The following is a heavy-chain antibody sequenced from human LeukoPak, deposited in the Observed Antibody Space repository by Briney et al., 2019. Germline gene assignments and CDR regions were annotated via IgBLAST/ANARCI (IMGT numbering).Heavy chain of an antibody. CDR3: ARGISMLRGVINWFDP. D-gene: IGHD3-10*01. CDR1: GFNFNSYS. Sequence: GGSLRLSCAASGFNFNSYSMTWVRQAPGKGLEWVSSISSADTYIYYADPLKGRFTISRENAKNSLYMQMNSLRAEDTAVYYCARGISMLRGVINWFDPWGQGTLVTVSS. J-gene: IGHJ5*02. CDR2: ISSADTYI. V-gene: IGHV3-21*01.